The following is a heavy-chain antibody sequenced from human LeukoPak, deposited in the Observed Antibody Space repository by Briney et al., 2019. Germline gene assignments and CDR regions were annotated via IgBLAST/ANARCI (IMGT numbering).Heavy chain of an antibody. V-gene: IGHV3-23*01. CDR1: GFTFSSYG. J-gene: IGHJ4*02. Sequence: GGSLRLSCAASGFTFSSYGMSWVRQAPGKGLEWVSAISGSGGSTYYAGSVKGRFTISRDNSKNTLYLQMNSLRAEDMALYYCAKSRGSSEVGYFDYWGQGTLVTVSS. CDR2: ISGSGGST. CDR3: AKSRGSSEVGYFDY. D-gene: IGHD6-6*01.